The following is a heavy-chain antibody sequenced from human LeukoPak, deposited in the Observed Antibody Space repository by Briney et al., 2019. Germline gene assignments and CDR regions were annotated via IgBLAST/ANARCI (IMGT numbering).Heavy chain of an antibody. D-gene: IGHD6-19*01. J-gene: IGHJ4*02. CDR3: ARDSRGIAVAGDY. CDR2: IYSSESI. V-gene: IGHV4-4*07. Sequence: TSETLSLTCTVSGGSISSYYWNWLRQPAGKGLEWIGRIYSSESINYNPSLKSRVTMSVDTSKNQFSLRLSSVTAAGTAVYYCARDSRGIAVAGDYWGQGTLVTVSS. CDR1: GGSISSYY.